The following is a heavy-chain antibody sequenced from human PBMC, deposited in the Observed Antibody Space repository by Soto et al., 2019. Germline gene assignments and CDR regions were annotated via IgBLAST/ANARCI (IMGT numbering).Heavy chain of an antibody. CDR1: GCTFTSYG. Sequence: ASVKVSCKASGCTFTSYGISWVRQAPGQGLEWMGWISAYNGNTNYAQKLQGRVTMTTDTSTSTAYMELGSLRSDDTAVYYCAREIGSSGWSSYYYYGMDVWGQGTTVTVSS. J-gene: IGHJ6*02. D-gene: IGHD6-19*01. V-gene: IGHV1-18*01. CDR2: ISAYNGNT. CDR3: AREIGSSGWSSYYYYGMDV.